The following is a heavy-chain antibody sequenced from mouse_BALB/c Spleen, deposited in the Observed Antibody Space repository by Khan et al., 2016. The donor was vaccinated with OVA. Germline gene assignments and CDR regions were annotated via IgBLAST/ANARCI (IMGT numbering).Heavy chain of an antibody. V-gene: IGHV1-4*01. CDR1: GYTITSYT. CDR2: INPSSGYT. Sequence: VQLKQSGAELARPGASVKMSCKASGYTITSYTMHWVKQWPGQGLEWIGYINPSSGYTKYNQKFKDKATLTADKSSSTAYMQLSSLTSEDSAVYYCARTHERWGQGTTLTVSS. J-gene: IGHJ2*01. CDR3: ARTHER.